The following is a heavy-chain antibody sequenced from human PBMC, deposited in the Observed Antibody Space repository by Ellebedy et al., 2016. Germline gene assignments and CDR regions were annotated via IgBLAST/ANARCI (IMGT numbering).Heavy chain of an antibody. Sequence: SETLSLXXAVYGGSFSGYYWSWIRQPPGKGLEWIGEINHSGSTNYNPSLKSRVTISVDTSKNQFSLKLSSVTAADTAVYYCARAPYYGARTYYYYMDVWGKGTTVTVSS. J-gene: IGHJ6*03. CDR3: ARAPYYGARTYYYYMDV. CDR1: GGSFSGYY. D-gene: IGHD3-3*01. CDR2: INHSGST. V-gene: IGHV4-34*01.